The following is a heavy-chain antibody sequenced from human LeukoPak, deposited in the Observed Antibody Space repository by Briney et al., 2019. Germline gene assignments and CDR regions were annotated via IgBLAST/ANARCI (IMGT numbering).Heavy chain of an antibody. Sequence: SETLSLTCTVSGGSISSSSYLWGWIRQPPGKGLDWIGSIYYSGSTYYNPSRKSRVTMSVDTSKSQFSLKMRSVTAADTAVYYCARGRREYCTSTSCYYYFDYWGQGTLVTVSS. V-gene: IGHV4-39*01. CDR2: IYYSGST. J-gene: IGHJ4*02. D-gene: IGHD2-2*01. CDR3: ARGRREYCTSTSCYYYFDY. CDR1: GGSISSSSYL.